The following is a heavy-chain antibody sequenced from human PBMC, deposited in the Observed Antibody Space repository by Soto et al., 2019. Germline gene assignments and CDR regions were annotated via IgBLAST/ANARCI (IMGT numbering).Heavy chain of an antibody. J-gene: IGHJ4*02. CDR1: GFTFSSYG. V-gene: IGHV3-21*01. CDR3: ARDQEVGRRVFDY. Sequence: GGSLRLSCAASGFTFSSYGMHWVRQAPGKGLEWVSFISSSSSYIYYADSVKGRFTISRDNAKNSLYLQMNSLRAEDTAVYYCARDQEVGRRVFDYWGQGTLVTVSS. CDR2: ISSSSSYI. D-gene: IGHD1-1*01.